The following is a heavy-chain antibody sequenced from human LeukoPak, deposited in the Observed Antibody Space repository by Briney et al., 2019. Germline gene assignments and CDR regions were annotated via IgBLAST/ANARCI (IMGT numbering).Heavy chain of an antibody. Sequence: GGSLRLSCAASGFTFSNYWMNWVRQAPGKGLEWVGNIKQDGSEKYYVDSVKGRFTISRDNANNSLYLQMNSLRAEDTALYYCARTFTKYYYDSSGILNYWGQGTLVTVSS. CDR2: IKQDGSEK. D-gene: IGHD3-22*01. V-gene: IGHV3-7*05. J-gene: IGHJ4*02. CDR1: GFTFSNYW. CDR3: ARTFTKYYYDSSGILNY.